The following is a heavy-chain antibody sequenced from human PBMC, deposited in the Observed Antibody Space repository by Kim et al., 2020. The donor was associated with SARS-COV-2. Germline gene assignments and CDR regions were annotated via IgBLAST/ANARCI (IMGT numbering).Heavy chain of an antibody. V-gene: IGHV3-48*04. CDR3: TREGVCGEPFDS. D-gene: IGHD4-17*01. J-gene: IGHJ4*02. Sequence: YYAGSVKGRFTISRGNAKTSLYLQKNSLGAEDTAVYYCTREGVCGEPFDSWGQGTLVSVSS.